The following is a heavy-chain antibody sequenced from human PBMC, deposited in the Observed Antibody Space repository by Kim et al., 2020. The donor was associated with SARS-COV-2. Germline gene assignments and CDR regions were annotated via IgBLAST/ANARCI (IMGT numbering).Heavy chain of an antibody. D-gene: IGHD6-19*01. CDR1: GGSISSSSYY. J-gene: IGHJ4*02. V-gene: IGHV4-39*07. Sequence: SETLSLTCTVSGGSISSSSYYWGWIRQPPGKGLEWIGSIYYSGSTYYNPSLKSRVTISVDTSKNQFSLKLSSVTAADTAVYYCARIGSSGWYKFDYWGQG. CDR3: ARIGSSGWYKFDY. CDR2: IYYSGST.